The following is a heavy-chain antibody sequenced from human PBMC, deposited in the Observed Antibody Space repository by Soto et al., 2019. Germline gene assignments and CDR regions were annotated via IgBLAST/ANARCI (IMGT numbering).Heavy chain of an antibody. CDR1: GGCISSSSYY. Sequence: SETLSLTCTVSGGCISSSSYYWGWIRQPPGKGLEWIGIIYYSGSTYYNPSLKSRVTISVDTSKNQFSLKLSSVTAADTAVYCFAGRGGVDTPAYESWGQGTM. CDR2: IYYSGST. V-gene: IGHV4-39*01. D-gene: IGHD5-18*01. J-gene: IGHJ3*02. CDR3: AGRGGVDTPAYES.